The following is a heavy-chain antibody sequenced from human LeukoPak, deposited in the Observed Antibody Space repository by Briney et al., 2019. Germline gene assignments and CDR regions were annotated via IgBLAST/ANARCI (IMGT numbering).Heavy chain of an antibody. CDR1: GGTFSSYA. D-gene: IGHD1-26*01. J-gene: IGHJ6*02. V-gene: IGHV1-69*04. CDR3: ARDQSGSSYYYYGMDV. Sequence: SVKVSCKASGGTFSSYAISWVRQAPGQGLEWMGRIIPIFGIASYAQKFQGRVTITADKSTSTAYMELSSLRSEDTAGYYCARDQSGSSYYYYGMDVWGQGTTVTVSS. CDR2: IIPIFGIA.